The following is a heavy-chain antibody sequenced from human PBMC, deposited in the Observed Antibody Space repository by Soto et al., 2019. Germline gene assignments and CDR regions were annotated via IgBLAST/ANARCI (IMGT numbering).Heavy chain of an antibody. CDR2: IGSSGSPI. Sequence: PGGSLRVSCVAAGFTFSAYYMTWIRQAPGKGLEWVSYIGSSGSPIYHADSVKGRFTISRDNAKNSLFLQMNSLRAEDTAVYYCARESSSTSANWFDPWGQGTLVTVSS. V-gene: IGHV3-11*01. CDR1: GFTFSAYY. CDR3: ARESSSTSANWFDP. J-gene: IGHJ5*02. D-gene: IGHD2-2*01.